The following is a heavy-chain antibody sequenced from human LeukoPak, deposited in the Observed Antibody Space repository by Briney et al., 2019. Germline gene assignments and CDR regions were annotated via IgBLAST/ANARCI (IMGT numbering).Heavy chain of an antibody. CDR1: GGSFSGYY. CDR3: ARAVSITIFGVVIFYWFDP. CDR2: INHSGST. Sequence: SETLSLTCAVYGGSFSGYYWSWIRQPPGKGLEWIGEINHSGSTNYNPSLKSRVTISVDTSKNQFSLKLSSVTAADTAVYYCARAVSITIFGVVIFYWFDPWGQGTLVTVSS. V-gene: IGHV4-34*01. D-gene: IGHD3-3*01. J-gene: IGHJ5*02.